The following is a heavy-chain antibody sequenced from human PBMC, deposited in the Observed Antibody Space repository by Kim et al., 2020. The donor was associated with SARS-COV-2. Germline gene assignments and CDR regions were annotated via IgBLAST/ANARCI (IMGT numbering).Heavy chain of an antibody. J-gene: IGHJ6*02. Sequence: SLKSRVTMSIDTSKNQFSLRLTSGTAADTAVYFCARDLTVTGFYYYGMDVWGQGTAVTVSS. CDR3: ARDLTVTGFYYYGMDV. V-gene: IGHV4-4*07. D-gene: IGHD4-17*01.